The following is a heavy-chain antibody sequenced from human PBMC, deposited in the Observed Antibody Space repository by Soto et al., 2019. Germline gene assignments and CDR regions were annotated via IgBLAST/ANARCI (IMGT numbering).Heavy chain of an antibody. CDR1: GYTFTGYY. Sequence: GASVKVSCKASGYTFTGYYMHWVRQAPGQGLEWKGWINPNSGGTNYAQKFQGWVTMTRDTSISTAFMELSRLRSDDTAVYYCARGGCSSTSCSIIPYNWFDPWGQGTLVTVPQ. J-gene: IGHJ5*02. CDR2: INPNSGGT. D-gene: IGHD2-2*01. CDR3: ARGGCSSTSCSIIPYNWFDP. V-gene: IGHV1-2*04.